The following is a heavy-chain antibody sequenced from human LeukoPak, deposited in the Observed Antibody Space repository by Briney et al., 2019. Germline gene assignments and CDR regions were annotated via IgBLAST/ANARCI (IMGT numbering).Heavy chain of an antibody. D-gene: IGHD6-6*01. Sequence: PGGSLRLSCATSGFTFSIYTTNWVRQAPGKGLEWVSCISSGGTYIYNADSVKGRFTISRDNAKNSLYLQMNNLRAEDTAVYYCAREEDSSTIRSSHGMDVWGQGTTVTVSS. J-gene: IGHJ6*02. CDR2: ISSGGTYI. CDR3: AREEDSSTIRSSHGMDV. CDR1: GFTFSIYT. V-gene: IGHV3-21*01.